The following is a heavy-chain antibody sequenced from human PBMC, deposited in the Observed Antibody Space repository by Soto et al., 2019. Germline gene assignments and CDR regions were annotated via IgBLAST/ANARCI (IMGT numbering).Heavy chain of an antibody. D-gene: IGHD2-8*01. Sequence: SETLSLTCTVSGGSISSSSYYWGWIRQPPGKGLEWIGSIYYSGSTYYNPSLKSRVTISVDTSKNQFSLKLSSVTAADTAVYYCAVSPSNCTNGVCYYGNWFDPWGQGTLVTVSS. J-gene: IGHJ5*02. CDR2: IYYSGST. CDR1: GGSISSSSYY. CDR3: AVSPSNCTNGVCYYGNWFDP. V-gene: IGHV4-39*01.